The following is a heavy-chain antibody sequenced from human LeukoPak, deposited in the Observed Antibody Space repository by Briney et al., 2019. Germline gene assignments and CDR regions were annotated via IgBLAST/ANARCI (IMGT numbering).Heavy chain of an antibody. V-gene: IGHV3-48*01. CDR3: ARGGGYGGNPH. CDR1: GFTFSSYG. Sequence: GGSLRLSCAASGFTFSSYGMHWVRQAPGKGLEWVSYISSSSSTIYYADSVKGRFTISRDDAKNSLYLQMNSLRAEDTAVYYCARGGGYGGNPHWGQGTLVTVSS. J-gene: IGHJ4*02. D-gene: IGHD4-23*01. CDR2: ISSSSSTI.